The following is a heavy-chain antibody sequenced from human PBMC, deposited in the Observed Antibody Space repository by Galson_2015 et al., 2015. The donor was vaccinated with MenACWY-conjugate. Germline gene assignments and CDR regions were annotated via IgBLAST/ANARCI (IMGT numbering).Heavy chain of an antibody. D-gene: IGHD3-9*01. CDR3: ARAAAISPYYFFDY. V-gene: IGHV4-39*07. CDR2: IYYSGST. J-gene: IGHJ4*02. CDR1: GGSISSSSYY. Sequence: SETLSLTCTVSGGSISSSSYYWGWIRQSPGKGLEWIGNIYYSGSTSYNPSLKSRVTMSVDTSKNHFSLRLTSVTAADTAVYYCARAAAISPYYFFDYWGQGALVTVPS.